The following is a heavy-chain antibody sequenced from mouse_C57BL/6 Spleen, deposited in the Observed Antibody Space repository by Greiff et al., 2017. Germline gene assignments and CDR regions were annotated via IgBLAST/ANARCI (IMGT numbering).Heavy chain of an antibody. Sequence: QVQLQQPGAELVKPGASVKLSCKASGYTFTSYWMQWVKQRPGQGLEWIGEIDPSDSYTNYNQKFKGKATLTVDTSSSTAYMQLSSLTSEDSAVYYCARSETGTWFAYWGQGTLVTVSA. CDR1: GYTFTSYW. CDR2: IDPSDSYT. J-gene: IGHJ3*01. V-gene: IGHV1-50*01. CDR3: ARSETGTWFAY. D-gene: IGHD4-1*01.